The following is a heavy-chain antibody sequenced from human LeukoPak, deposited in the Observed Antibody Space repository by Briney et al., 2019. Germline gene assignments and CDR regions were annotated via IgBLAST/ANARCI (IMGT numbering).Heavy chain of an antibody. V-gene: IGHV3-74*01. CDR2: IDRDGSRI. CDR1: GFTFSSYW. Sequence: GGSPRLSCAVSGFTFSSYWMHWVRQAPGKGLVWVSRIDRDGSRINYADSVKGRFSISRDNGKNTLFLQMNSLRAEDAAVYYCVRGNDYGGPHYWGQGTLVTVSS. D-gene: IGHD4-23*01. J-gene: IGHJ4*02. CDR3: VRGNDYGGPHY.